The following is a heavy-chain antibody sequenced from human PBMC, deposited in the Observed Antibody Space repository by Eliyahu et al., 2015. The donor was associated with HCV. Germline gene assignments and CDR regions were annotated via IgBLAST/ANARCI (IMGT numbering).Heavy chain of an antibody. Sequence: QVQLVESGGGVVQPGRSLRLSCAASGFTFSTYTMYWVRQAPGKGLAWVAVVSYDGSSEYYADSVKGRFTISRDNSKNTMYLQMNSLRAEDTAMYYCTRAWSWYSSFDSWGQGTLVTVSS. V-gene: IGHV3-30-3*01. CDR1: GFTFSTYT. J-gene: IGHJ4*02. CDR3: TRAWSWYSSFDS. D-gene: IGHD6-13*01. CDR2: VSYDGSSE.